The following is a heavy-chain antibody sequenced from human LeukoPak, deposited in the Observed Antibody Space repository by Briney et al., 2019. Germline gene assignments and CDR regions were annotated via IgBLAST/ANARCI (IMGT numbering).Heavy chain of an antibody. J-gene: IGHJ5*02. V-gene: IGHV4-59*01. CDR1: GGSISSYY. Sequence: PSETLSLTCTVSGGSISSYYWIWIRQPPGTGLEWIGYIHYTGGTNYNPSLKSRVTISVDTSKNQLSLKLTSVTAADTAVYYCARGGYNFDPWGQGFLVTVSS. D-gene: IGHD5-24*01. CDR2: IHYTGGT. CDR3: ARGGYNFDP.